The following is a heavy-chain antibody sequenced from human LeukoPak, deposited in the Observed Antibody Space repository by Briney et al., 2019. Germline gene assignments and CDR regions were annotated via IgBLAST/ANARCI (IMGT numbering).Heavy chain of an antibody. CDR2: IYTSGST. CDR1: GGSISSYY. Sequence: SETLSLTCTVSGGSISSYYWSWIRQPAGKGLEWIGRIYTSGSTNYNPSLKSRVTMSVDTSKNQFSLTLSSVTAADTAVYYCARVCSSTSCYDDAFDIWGQGTMVTVSS. D-gene: IGHD2-2*01. V-gene: IGHV4-4*07. J-gene: IGHJ3*02. CDR3: ARVCSSTSCYDDAFDI.